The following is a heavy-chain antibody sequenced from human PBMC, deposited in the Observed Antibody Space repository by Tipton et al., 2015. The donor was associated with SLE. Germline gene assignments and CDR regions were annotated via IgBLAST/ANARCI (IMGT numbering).Heavy chain of an antibody. D-gene: IGHD2-8*01. Sequence: TLSLTCSVSGSSISSYHWGWIRQPPGKGLEWMGSIFHSGDVYYNPSVKSRVPISIETSRNQFSLKLTSGTAADTAVYYCVRDGFCRNGVCYRNWFDPWGPGSLVAVSS. V-gene: IGHV4-38-2*02. J-gene: IGHJ5*02. CDR2: IFHSGDV. CDR1: GSSISSYH. CDR3: VRDGFCRNGVCYRNWFDP.